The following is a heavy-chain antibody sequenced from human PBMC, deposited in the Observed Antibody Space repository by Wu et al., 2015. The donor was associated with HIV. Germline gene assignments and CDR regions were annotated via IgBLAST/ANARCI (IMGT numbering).Heavy chain of an antibody. CDR1: GYTFNDYH. D-gene: IGHD6-19*01. Sequence: QVQLVQSGAEVKKPGASVRASCTASGYTFNDYHMHWVRQAPGQGLEWMGWINRNSGGTTYAQKFQGRVAMTRDTSITTVFMELSRLRFDDTAVYYCARARRPVADALELDYWGQGTLVTVSS. V-gene: IGHV1-2*02. J-gene: IGHJ4*02. CDR2: INRNSGGT. CDR3: ARARRPVADALELDY.